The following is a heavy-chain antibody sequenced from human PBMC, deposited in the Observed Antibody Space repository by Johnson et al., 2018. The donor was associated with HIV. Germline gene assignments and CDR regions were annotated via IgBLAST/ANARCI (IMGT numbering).Heavy chain of an antibody. CDR2: LSNTGLNT. D-gene: IGHD6-13*01. J-gene: IGHJ3*02. V-gene: IGHV3-23*04. CDR1: GFTFSDYA. CDR3: ARDRGGIAEQSGAFDI. Sequence: VLLVESGGGVVRPGGSLKLSCAASGFTFSDYAMAWVRQAPGKGLQWLAELSNTGLNTYYADSGRGRYTISRDNSKNMLYLQMNSLRAEDTAVYYCARDRGGIAEQSGAFDIWSQGTMVSVSS.